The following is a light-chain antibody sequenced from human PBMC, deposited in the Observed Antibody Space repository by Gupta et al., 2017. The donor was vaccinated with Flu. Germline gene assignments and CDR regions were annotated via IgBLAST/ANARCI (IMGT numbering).Light chain of an antibody. J-gene: IGKJ4*01. V-gene: IGKV3-11*01. CDR3: QQRSNWPRGLT. CDR1: QSVSSY. Sequence: EIVLTQSPATLSLSPGERATLSCRASQSVSSYLAWYQQKPGQAPRLLIYDASIRATGIPARFSGSGSGTDFTLTISSLEPEDFAVYYCQQRSNWPRGLTFGGGTKVEIK. CDR2: DAS.